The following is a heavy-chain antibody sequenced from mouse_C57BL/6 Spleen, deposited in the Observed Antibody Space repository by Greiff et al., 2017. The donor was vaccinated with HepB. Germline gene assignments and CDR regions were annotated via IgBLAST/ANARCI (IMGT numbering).Heavy chain of an antibody. CDR3: ARDQFNWAFDY. J-gene: IGHJ2*01. V-gene: IGHV5-4*01. CDR1: GFTFSSYA. CDR2: ISDGGSYT. Sequence: EVQGVESGGGLVKPGGSLKLSCAASGFTFSSYAMSWVRQTPEKRLEWVATISDGGSYTYYPDNVKGRFTISRDNAKNNLYLQMSHLKSEDTAMYYCARDQFNWAFDYWGQGTTLTVSS. D-gene: IGHD4-1*01.